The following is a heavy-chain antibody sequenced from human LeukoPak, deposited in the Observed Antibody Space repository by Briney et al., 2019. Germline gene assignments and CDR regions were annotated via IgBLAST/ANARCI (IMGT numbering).Heavy chain of an antibody. J-gene: IGHJ4*02. CDR3: AREGDYSGSPGVFDY. CDR2: INPNSGGT. Sequence: ASVKVSCKASGYTFTGYYMHWVRQAPGQGLEWMGWINPNSGGTNYAQKFQGRVTMTRDTSISTAYMELSRLRSDDTAVYYCAREGDYSGSPGVFDYWGQGTLVTVSS. D-gene: IGHD1-26*01. CDR1: GYTFTGYY. V-gene: IGHV1-2*02.